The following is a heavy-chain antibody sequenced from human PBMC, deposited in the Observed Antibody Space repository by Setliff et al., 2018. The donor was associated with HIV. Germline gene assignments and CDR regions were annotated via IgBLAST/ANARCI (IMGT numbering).Heavy chain of an antibody. CDR1: GFTVSRYY. CDR2: IYSGGST. J-gene: IGHJ3*02. Sequence: QSGGSLRLSCAASGFTVSRYYMSWVRQAPGKGLEWVSIIYSGGSTYYADSVKGRFTISRDNSKNTLYLQMNSLRAEDTAVYYCAKMGSPVGPDAFDIWGQGTMVTVSS. D-gene: IGHD3-16*01. V-gene: IGHV3-53*01. CDR3: AKMGSPVGPDAFDI.